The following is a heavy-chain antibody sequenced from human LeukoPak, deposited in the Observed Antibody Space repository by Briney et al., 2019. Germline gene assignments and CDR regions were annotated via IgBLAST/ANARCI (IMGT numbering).Heavy chain of an antibody. D-gene: IGHD2-2*01. CDR3: AINPQLDPHCSSTSCYPAPLDY. CDR1: GGTFSSYA. J-gene: IGHJ4*02. CDR2: IIPILGIA. Sequence: ASVKVSCKASGGTFSSYAISWVRQAPGQGLEWMGRIIPILGIANYAQKFQGRVTITADKSTSTAYMELSSLRSEDTAVYYCAINPQLDPHCSSTSCYPAPLDYWGQGTLVTVSS. V-gene: IGHV1-69*04.